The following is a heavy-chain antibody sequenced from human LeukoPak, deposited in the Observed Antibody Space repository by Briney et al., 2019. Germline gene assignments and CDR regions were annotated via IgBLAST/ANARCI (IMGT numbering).Heavy chain of an antibody. CDR1: GFTFSNYW. D-gene: IGHD1-26*01. V-gene: IGHV3-7*01. CDR2: IEDDGSRK. Sequence: GGSLRLSCAASGFTFSNYWMTWVRQAPGKGLEWVASIEDDGSRKNYGDSVKGRFTISRDNAGNSLYLQMNILRVEDTAVYYCARDIPRGSTHLDYWGRGALVTVSA. J-gene: IGHJ4*02. CDR3: ARDIPRGSTHLDY.